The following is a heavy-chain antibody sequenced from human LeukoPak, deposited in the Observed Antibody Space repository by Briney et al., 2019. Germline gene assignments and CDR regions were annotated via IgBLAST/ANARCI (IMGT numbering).Heavy chain of an antibody. CDR1: GFTFTSSA. Sequence: ASVKVSCKASGFTFTSSACQCVRQARGQRLEWIGWIVVGSGNTNYAHNFQERVTITRDMSTSTAYMELSSLTSEDTAVYYCATFGSSWYASDYWGQGTLVTVSS. V-gene: IGHV1-58*01. J-gene: IGHJ4*02. CDR2: IVVGSGNT. CDR3: ATFGSSWYASDY. D-gene: IGHD6-13*01.